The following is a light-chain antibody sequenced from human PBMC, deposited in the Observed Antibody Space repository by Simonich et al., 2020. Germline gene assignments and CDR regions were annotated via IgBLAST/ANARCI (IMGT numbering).Light chain of an antibody. CDR2: WAS. CDR1: QSVLYSSNNKNY. J-gene: IGKJ2*01. Sequence: DIVMTQSPDSLAVSLGERATINCKSSQSVLYSSNNKNYLAGYQQKPGQPPRLLIYWASTRESGVPDRISGSGSGTDFTLTISSLQAEDVAVYYCQQYYSTPYTFGQGTKLEIK. V-gene: IGKV4-1*01. CDR3: QQYYSTPYT.